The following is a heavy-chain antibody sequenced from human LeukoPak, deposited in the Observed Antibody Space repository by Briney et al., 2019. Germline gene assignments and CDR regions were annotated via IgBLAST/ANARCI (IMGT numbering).Heavy chain of an antibody. CDR3: ARDQRYSSGWYESY. CDR2: IYYSGST. CDR1: GGSISSYY. Sequence: SETLSLTCTVSGGSISSYYWSWIRQPPGKGLEWIGYIYYSGSTNYNPSLKSRVTMSVDTSKNQFSLKLSSVTAADTAVYYCARDQRYSSGWYESYWGQGTLVTVSS. J-gene: IGHJ4*02. V-gene: IGHV4-59*12. D-gene: IGHD6-19*01.